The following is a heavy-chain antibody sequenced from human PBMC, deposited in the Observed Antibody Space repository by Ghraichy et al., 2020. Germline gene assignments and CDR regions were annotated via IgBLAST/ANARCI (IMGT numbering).Heavy chain of an antibody. J-gene: IGHJ6*02. CDR2: INGYNGDT. V-gene: IGHV1-18*01. Sequence: ASVKVSCKTSGYTFHNYAITWVRQAPGQGLECLGWINGYNGDTTYARKLQGRVTMTTDTSTATAYMELRSLTSDDTAVYFCARAPLFCSTISCFSLKYFGMDVCGQGTTVTVYS. D-gene: IGHD2-2*01. CDR3: ARAPLFCSTISCFSLKYFGMDV. CDR1: GYTFHNYA.